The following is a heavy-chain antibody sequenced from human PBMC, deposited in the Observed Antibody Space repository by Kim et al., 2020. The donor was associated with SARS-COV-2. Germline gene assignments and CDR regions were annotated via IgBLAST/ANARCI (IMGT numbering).Heavy chain of an antibody. V-gene: IGHV5-51*01. J-gene: IGHJ4*02. Sequence: GESLKISCKGSGYRFTNYWIAWVRQMPGKSLEWMGIIYPGDSDTRYSPSFQGQVTISADKSISSAYLQWSSLKASDTAMYYCARHVDYGDLDYWGQGTLVTVSS. CDR2: IYPGDSDT. D-gene: IGHD4-17*01. CDR1: GYRFTNYW. CDR3: ARHVDYGDLDY.